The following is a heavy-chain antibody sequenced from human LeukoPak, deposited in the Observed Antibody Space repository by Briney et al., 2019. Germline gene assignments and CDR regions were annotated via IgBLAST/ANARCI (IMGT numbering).Heavy chain of an antibody. V-gene: IGHV3-30*04. CDR3: ARALFGEEMDV. Sequence: GGSLRLSCAASGFTFSSYAMHWVRQAPGKGLEWVAVISYDGSNKYYADSVKGRFTISRDNSKNTLYLQMNSLRAEDTAVYYCARALFGEEMDVWGKGTTVTVSS. CDR2: ISYDGSNK. J-gene: IGHJ6*04. CDR1: GFTFSSYA. D-gene: IGHD3-10*02.